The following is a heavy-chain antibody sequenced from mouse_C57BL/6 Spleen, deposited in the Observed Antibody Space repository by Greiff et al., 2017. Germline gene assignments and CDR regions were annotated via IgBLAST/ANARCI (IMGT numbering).Heavy chain of an antibody. J-gene: IGHJ3*01. CDR3: ARGAQAWFAY. CDR1: GYTFTSYW. Sequence: QVQLQQPGAELVKPGASVKLSCKASGYTFTSYWMQWVKQRPGQGLEWIGEIDPSDSYTNYNQKFKGKATLTVDTSSSTAYMQRSSLTSEDSAVYYCARGAQAWFAYWGQGTLVTVSA. V-gene: IGHV1-50*01. CDR2: IDPSDSYT. D-gene: IGHD3-2*02.